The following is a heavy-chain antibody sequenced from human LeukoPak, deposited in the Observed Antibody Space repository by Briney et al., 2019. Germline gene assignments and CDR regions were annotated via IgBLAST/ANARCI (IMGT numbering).Heavy chain of an antibody. J-gene: IGHJ4*02. CDR1: GFTFSSYW. D-gene: IGHD3-3*01. CDR2: ITHDGSVQ. CDR3: SRGFFSH. V-gene: IGHV3-7*04. Sequence: PGGSLRLSCAASGFTFSSYWMNWIRQAPGRGLEWVANITHDGSVQYYVDSVKGRFTISRDNAKNSLYLQMNSLRAVDTAVYYCSRGFFSHWGQGTLVTVSS.